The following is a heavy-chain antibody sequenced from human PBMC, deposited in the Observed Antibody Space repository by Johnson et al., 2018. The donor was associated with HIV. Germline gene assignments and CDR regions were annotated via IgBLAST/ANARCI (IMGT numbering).Heavy chain of an antibody. CDR1: GFTFSDHA. V-gene: IGHV3-20*04. J-gene: IGHJ3*02. CDR2: INWNGGST. CDR3: ARREGTTGTFSAFDI. D-gene: IGHD1-1*01. Sequence: VQLVESGGGVVQPGRSLRLSCAASGFTFSDHAMHWVRQAPGKGLEWVSGINWNGGSTGYADSVKGRFTISRDNATNSLYRQMNSLRAEDTALYYCARREGTTGTFSAFDIWGQGTMVTVSS.